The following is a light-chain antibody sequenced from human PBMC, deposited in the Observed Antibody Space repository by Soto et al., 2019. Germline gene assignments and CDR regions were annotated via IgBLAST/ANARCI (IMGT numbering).Light chain of an antibody. CDR3: KQYDSSTRT. CDR1: QSVSRSY. CDR2: DAS. Sequence: VLGQSPATLYVSIGARTALSCGASQSVSRSYLAWYQTKPGLPPRLRIYDASTRATGIQGRVSASWFGTDLTLTISRLTHVDLSVYAGKQYDSSTRTFCQGTKVYI. V-gene: IGKV3D-20*01. J-gene: IGKJ1*01.